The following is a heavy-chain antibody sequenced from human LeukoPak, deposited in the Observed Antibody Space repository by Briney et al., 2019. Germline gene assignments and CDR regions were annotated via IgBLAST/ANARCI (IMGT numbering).Heavy chain of an antibody. CDR3: ARESSAYFDY. J-gene: IGHJ4*02. V-gene: IGHV3-33*01. CDR1: GFTFSSYS. Sequence: PGRSLRLSCAASGFTFSSYSMHWVRQAAGKGLEWVAVIWYDGSNKYYVDSVKGRFTISRDNSKNTLYLQMNSLRAEDTAVYYCARESSAYFDYWGQGTLVTVSS. D-gene: IGHD2-15*01. CDR2: IWYDGSNK.